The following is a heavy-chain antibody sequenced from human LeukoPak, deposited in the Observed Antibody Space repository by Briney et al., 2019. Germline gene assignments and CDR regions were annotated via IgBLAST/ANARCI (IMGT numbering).Heavy chain of an antibody. Sequence: PSETLSLTCTVSGGSISSYYWSWIRQPPGKGLEWIGYIYYSGSTNYNPSLKSRVTISVDTSKNQFSLKLSSVTAADTAVYYCARVRTSSSWAGGAYYFDYWGQGTLVTVSS. V-gene: IGHV4-59*01. CDR1: GGSISSYY. J-gene: IGHJ4*02. CDR3: ARVRTSSSWAGGAYYFDY. CDR2: IYYSGST. D-gene: IGHD6-13*01.